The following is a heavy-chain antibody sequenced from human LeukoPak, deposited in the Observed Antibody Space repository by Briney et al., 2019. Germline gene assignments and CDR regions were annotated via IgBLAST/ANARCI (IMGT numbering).Heavy chain of an antibody. CDR2: IKPDGSET. CDR1: GFMFSTYW. V-gene: IGHV3-7*01. D-gene: IGHD2-15*01. J-gene: IGHJ4*02. CDR3: GGFGYEAAIDL. Sequence: GGSLRLSCAASGFMFSTYWMTWVRQAPGKGLEFVAYIKPDGSETYYVDSVKGRFTISRDNTKNLVFLQMKSLRGEDAAVYHCGGFGYEAAIDLWGQGTLVTVSS.